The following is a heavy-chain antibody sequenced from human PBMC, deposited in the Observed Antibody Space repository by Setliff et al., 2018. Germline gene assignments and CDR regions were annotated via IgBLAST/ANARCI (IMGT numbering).Heavy chain of an antibody. CDR3: TRRYGSGSFQDY. D-gene: IGHD3-10*01. J-gene: IGHJ4*02. CDR1: GYSFTDNW. CDR2: IYPADSET. Sequence: GASLKISCKASGYSFTDNWVGWVRHVPGKGLDWVGIIYPADSETVYSPSFEGHVTISVDRSTTTLYLQWSRLEASDSAVYYCTRRYGSGSFQDYWGQGTPVTVS. V-gene: IGHV5-51*01.